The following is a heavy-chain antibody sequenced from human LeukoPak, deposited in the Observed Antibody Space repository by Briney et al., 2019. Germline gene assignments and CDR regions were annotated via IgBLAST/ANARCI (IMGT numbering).Heavy chain of an antibody. CDR3: ARAYYDFWSGYAKGWFDP. D-gene: IGHD3-3*01. CDR1: GGSISSYY. J-gene: IGHJ5*02. Sequence: SETLSLTCTVSGGSISSYYWSWIRQPPGKGLEWIGYIYYSGSTNYNPSLKSRVTISVDTSKNQFSLKLSSVTAADTAVYYCARAYYDFWSGYAKGWFDPWGQGTLVTVSS. V-gene: IGHV4-59*01. CDR2: IYYSGST.